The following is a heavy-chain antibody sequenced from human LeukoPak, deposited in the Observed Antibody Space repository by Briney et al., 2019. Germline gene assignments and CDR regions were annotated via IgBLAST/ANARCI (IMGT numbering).Heavy chain of an antibody. CDR3: ARDQGIIAVAGSAYYYGMDV. V-gene: IGHV4-59*01. Sequence: SETLSLTCTVSGGSISSYYWSWIRPPPGKGLEWIGYIYYSGSTNYNPSLKSRVTISVDTSKNQFSLKLSSVTAADTAVYYCARDQGIIAVAGSAYYYGMDVWGQGTTVTVSS. J-gene: IGHJ6*02. CDR1: GGSISSYY. D-gene: IGHD6-19*01. CDR2: IYYSGST.